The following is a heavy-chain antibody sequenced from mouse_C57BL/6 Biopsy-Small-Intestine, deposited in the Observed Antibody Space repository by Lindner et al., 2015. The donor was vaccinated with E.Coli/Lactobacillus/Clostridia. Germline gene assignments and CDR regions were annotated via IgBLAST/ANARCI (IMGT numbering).Heavy chain of an antibody. CDR2: IYPGGGYT. CDR1: GYTFTNYW. J-gene: IGHJ2*01. D-gene: IGHD1-1*01. V-gene: IGHV1-63*01. Sequence: VQLQESGDELVRPGTSVKVSCKASGYTFTNYWIGWAKQRPGHGLEWIGDIYPGGGYTNYNEKFKGKATLTADKSSSTAYMQFSSLTSEDSAIYYCARDYGSSYFDYWGQGTTLTVSS. CDR3: ARDYGSSYFDY.